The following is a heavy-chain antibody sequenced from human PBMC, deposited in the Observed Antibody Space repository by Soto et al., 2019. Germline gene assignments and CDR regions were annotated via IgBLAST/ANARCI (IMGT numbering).Heavy chain of an antibody. Sequence: QVQLQESGPGLVKPSQTLSLTCTVSGDSISSINNYWSWIRHPPGEGLEWIGFISYSGTTSYRPSLKSRVAISLDTSKNQFSLSLNFVTAADTAVYYCARGRGYSYGLDPWGQGSLVTVSS. CDR3: ARGRGYSYGLDP. J-gene: IGHJ5*02. D-gene: IGHD5-18*01. V-gene: IGHV4-30-4*01. CDR1: GDSISSINNY. CDR2: ISYSGTT.